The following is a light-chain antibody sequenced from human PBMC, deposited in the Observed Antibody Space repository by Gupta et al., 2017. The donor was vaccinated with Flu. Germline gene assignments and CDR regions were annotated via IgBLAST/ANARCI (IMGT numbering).Light chain of an antibody. CDR1: QSVASDY. CDR2: DAS. Sequence: ESVTLSCGASQSVASDYLAWQQQKPGQPPRLLIYDASIRATGIPDRFSGSGSGTHFTLTISRLDPEDFALYFCHQYGSSLGTFGQGTKLEIK. V-gene: IGKV3D-20*01. J-gene: IGKJ2*01. CDR3: HQYGSSLGT.